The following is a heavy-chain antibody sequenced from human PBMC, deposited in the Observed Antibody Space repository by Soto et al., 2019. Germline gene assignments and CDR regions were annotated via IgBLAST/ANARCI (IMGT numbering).Heavy chain of an antibody. CDR3: ARSLRATSPLTF. CDR1: GFTFTDYH. J-gene: IGHJ4*02. V-gene: IGHV3-11*06. CDR2: ISETGSHT. D-gene: IGHD7-27*01. Sequence: GSLRLSCEASGFTFTDYHMSWIRQAPGKGLEWVALISETGSHTAYAESVKGRFTISRDNARPSVFLQMNSLRSDDTAVYFCARSLRATSPLTFWGQGTPVTVSS.